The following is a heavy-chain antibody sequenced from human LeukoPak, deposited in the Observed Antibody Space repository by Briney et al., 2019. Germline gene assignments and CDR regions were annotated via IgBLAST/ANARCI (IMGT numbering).Heavy chain of an antibody. CDR1: GYTFTNYY. J-gene: IGHJ2*01. CDR3: AREWRLVGATHPGYFDL. Sequence: ASVKVSCKASGYTFTNYYMHWVRLAPGQGLEWMGIINPSGGSTSYAQKFQGRVTMTRDTSTSTVYMELSSLRSEDTAVYYCAREWRLVGATHPGYFDLWGRGTLVTVSS. D-gene: IGHD1-26*01. CDR2: INPSGGST. V-gene: IGHV1-46*01.